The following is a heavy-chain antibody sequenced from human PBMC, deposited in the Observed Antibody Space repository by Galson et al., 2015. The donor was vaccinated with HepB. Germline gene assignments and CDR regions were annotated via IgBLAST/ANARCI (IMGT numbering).Heavy chain of an antibody. CDR2: ISYDGSNK. CDR1: GFTFSSYG. Sequence: SLRLSCAASGFTFSSYGMHWVRQAPGKGLEWVAVISYDGSNKYYADSVKGRFTISRDNSKNTLYLQMKTLRAEDTAVYYCAKDLGSVTAFTPDFDYWGQGTLVTVSS. CDR3: AKDLGSVTAFTPDFDY. J-gene: IGHJ4*02. V-gene: IGHV3-30*18. D-gene: IGHD2-15*01.